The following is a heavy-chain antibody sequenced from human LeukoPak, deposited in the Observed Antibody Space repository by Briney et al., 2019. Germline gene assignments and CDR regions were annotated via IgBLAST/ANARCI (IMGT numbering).Heavy chain of an antibody. CDR3: ARVVRLWFGELLSIYYYYYMDV. CDR1: GGSFSGYY. D-gene: IGHD3-10*01. V-gene: IGHV4-34*01. CDR2: INHRGGT. J-gene: IGHJ6*03. Sequence: SDTLSLGWAVDGGSFSGYYWSCIRQPPGKGLEWIGEINHRGGTNYNPSLKSRVTISVDTSKNQFSLKLSSVTAADTAVYYCARVVRLWFGELLSIYYYYYMDVWGKGTTVTVSS.